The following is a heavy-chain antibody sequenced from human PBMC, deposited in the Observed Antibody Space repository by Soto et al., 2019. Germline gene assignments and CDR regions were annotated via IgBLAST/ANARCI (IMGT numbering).Heavy chain of an antibody. CDR2: ITSNGDST. V-gene: IGHV3-23*01. J-gene: IGHJ4*02. D-gene: IGHD2-2*02. Sequence: GGSLRLSCAAFGFDFNKYAMTWVRQAPGKGLQWVSSITSNGDSTYYADSVKGRFTTSRDNSKNALYLQMNSLRADDTAVFYCAKDSPSYTTSPFYFDSWGQGTLVTVSS. CDR1: GFDFNKYA. CDR3: AKDSPSYTTSPFYFDS.